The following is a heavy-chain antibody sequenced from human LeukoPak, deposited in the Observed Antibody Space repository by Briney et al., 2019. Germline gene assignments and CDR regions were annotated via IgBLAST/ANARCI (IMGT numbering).Heavy chain of an antibody. V-gene: IGHV4-59*08. CDR3: ARSPYCSSISCSRPLAVAGYFDY. Sequence: KSSETLSLTCTVSGGSISSYYWSWIRQPPGKGQEWIGYIYYSGSTNYNPSLKSRVTISVDTSKNQFSLKLSSVTAADTAVYYCARSPYCSSISCSRPLAVAGYFDYWGQGTLVTVSS. CDR2: IYYSGST. CDR1: GGSISSYY. J-gene: IGHJ4*02. D-gene: IGHD2-2*01.